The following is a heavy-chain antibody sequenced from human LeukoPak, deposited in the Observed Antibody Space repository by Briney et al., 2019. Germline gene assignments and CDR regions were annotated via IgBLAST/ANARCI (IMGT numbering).Heavy chain of an antibody. J-gene: IGHJ2*01. CDR1: GFTLSNYR. D-gene: IGHD1-7*01. Sequence: GGSLRLSCAASGFTLSNYRMSWVRWAPGKGLEWVANIKEEGSEIYYVDSVKGRFTISRDNAKNSLYLQMNSLRAEDTAVYYCAKVGTRDWYFDLWGRGTLVTVAS. CDR3: AKVGTRDWYFDL. V-gene: IGHV3-7*01. CDR2: IKEEGSEI.